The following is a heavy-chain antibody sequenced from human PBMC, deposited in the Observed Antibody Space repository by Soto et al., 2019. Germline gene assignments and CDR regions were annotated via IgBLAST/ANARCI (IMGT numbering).Heavy chain of an antibody. V-gene: IGHV3-21*01. Sequence: PGGSLRLSCAASGFTFSSYSMNWVRQAPGKGLEWVSSISSSSSYIYYADSVKGRFTISRDNAKNSLYLQMNSLRAEDTAVYYCARSKDYDLYYFDYWGQGTLVTVSS. CDR1: GFTFSSYS. D-gene: IGHD3-16*01. J-gene: IGHJ4*02. CDR3: ARSKDYDLYYFDY. CDR2: ISSSSSYI.